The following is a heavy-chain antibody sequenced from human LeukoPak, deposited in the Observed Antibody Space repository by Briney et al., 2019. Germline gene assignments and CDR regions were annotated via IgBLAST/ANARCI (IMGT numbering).Heavy chain of an antibody. Sequence: ASVKVSCKASGYTFISYGITWVRQAPGQGLEWLGWISAYNGNIDYAQKLQGRVTLTTDTSTSTAYMEVRSLRSDDTAVYYCARDVSGWDGLYYYYGMDVWGQGTTVTVSS. V-gene: IGHV1-18*01. D-gene: IGHD6-19*01. J-gene: IGHJ6*02. CDR3: ARDVSGWDGLYYYYGMDV. CDR2: ISAYNGNI. CDR1: GYTFISYG.